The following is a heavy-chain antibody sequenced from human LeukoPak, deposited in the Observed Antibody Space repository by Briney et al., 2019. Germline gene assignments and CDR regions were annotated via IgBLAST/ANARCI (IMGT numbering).Heavy chain of an antibody. CDR3: ARSSVVATSRVFDY. D-gene: IGHD5-12*01. J-gene: IGHJ4*02. Sequence: GGSLRLSCAVSGFTFSSYEMNWVRQAPGKGLEWVSFITSSGSTIYNAHSVKGRFTISRDNAKKSLYLQMNSLRAEDTAVYYCARSSVVATSRVFDYWGQGTLVTVSS. CDR1: GFTFSSYE. V-gene: IGHV3-48*03. CDR2: ITSSGSTI.